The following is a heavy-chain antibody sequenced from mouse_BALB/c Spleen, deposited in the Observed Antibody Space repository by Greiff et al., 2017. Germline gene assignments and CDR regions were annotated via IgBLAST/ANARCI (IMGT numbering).Heavy chain of an antibody. CDR1: GFTFSSFG. J-gene: IGHJ3*01. Sequence: DVKLVESGGGLVQPGGSRKLSCAASGFTFSSFGMHWVRQAPEKGLEWVAYISSGSSTIYYADTVKGRFTISRDNPKNTLFLQMTSLRSEDTAMYYCAREGYDGAYWGQGTLVTVSA. V-gene: IGHV5-17*02. D-gene: IGHD2-2*01. CDR2: ISSGSSTI. CDR3: AREGYDGAY.